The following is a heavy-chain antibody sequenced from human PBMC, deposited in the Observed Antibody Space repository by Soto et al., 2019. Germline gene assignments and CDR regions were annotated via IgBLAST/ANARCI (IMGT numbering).Heavy chain of an antibody. D-gene: IGHD6-13*01. J-gene: IGHJ4*02. CDR2: IIPIFGTA. CDR1: GGTFSSYA. Sequence: ASVKVSCKASGGTFSSYAISWVRQAPGQGLEWMGGIIPIFGTANYAQKFQGRVTITADESTSTAYMELSSLRSEDTAVYYCARDGLSFGGIAAAPFDYWGRGTLVTVSS. CDR3: ARDGLSFGGIAAAPFDY. V-gene: IGHV1-69*13.